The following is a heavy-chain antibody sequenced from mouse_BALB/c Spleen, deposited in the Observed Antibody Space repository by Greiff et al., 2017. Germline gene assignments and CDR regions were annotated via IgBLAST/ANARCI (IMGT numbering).Heavy chain of an antibody. CDR1: GYTFTSYW. CDR3: TLTGLDY. V-gene: IGHV1-69*02. Sequence: QVQLQQPGAELVRPGASVKLSCKASGYTFTSYWINWVKQRPGQGLEWIGNIYPSDSYTNYNQKFKDKATLTVDKSSSTAYMQLSSPTSEDSAVYYCTLTGLDYWGQGTTLTVSS. CDR2: IYPSDSYT. D-gene: IGHD4-1*01. J-gene: IGHJ2*01.